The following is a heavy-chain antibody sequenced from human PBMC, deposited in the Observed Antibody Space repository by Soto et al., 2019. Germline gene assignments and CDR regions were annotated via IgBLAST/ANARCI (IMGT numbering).Heavy chain of an antibody. CDR2: ISADNGNT. CDR1: GYTFTSYG. CDR3: ARTGEVVVVAACDGRDY. V-gene: IGHV1-18*01. Sequence: ASVKVSCKASGYTFTSYGISWVRQAPGQGLEWMGWISADNGNTNYAQKLQGRVTMTTDTSTGTAYMELRSLISDATAVYYCARTGEVVVVAACDGRDYWGQGTLVTVSS. D-gene: IGHD2-15*01. J-gene: IGHJ4*02.